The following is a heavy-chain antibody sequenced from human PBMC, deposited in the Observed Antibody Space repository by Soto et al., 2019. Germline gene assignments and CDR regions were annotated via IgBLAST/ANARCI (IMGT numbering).Heavy chain of an antibody. J-gene: IGHJ4*02. D-gene: IGHD3-9*01. CDR2: IYYRGNT. V-gene: IGHV4-59*12. CDR1: GGSIGTYY. CDR3: ARLPVYYDILTGYTTYYFDS. Sequence: SEELSLTCTVSGGSIGTYYWSWIRQPPGKGLEWIGYIYYRGNTDYNPSLKSRVTISLDPPKNQFSLKLSSVTAADTAVYYCARLPVYYDILTGYTTYYFDSWGQGILVT.